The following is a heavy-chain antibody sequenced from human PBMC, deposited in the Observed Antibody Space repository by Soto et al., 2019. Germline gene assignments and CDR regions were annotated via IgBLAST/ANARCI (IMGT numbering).Heavy chain of an antibody. CDR3: TIEGAYPGPDFDY. CDR1: GFTFTRYS. V-gene: IGHV3-72*01. CDR2: TKNKANSYTT. Sequence: GGSLSLSCAASGFTFTRYSMDWVRQAPGKGLEWVGRTKNKANSYTTEYAASVKGRFTISRDDSRNSVYLQMNSLKTDDTAVYYCTIEGAYPGPDFDYWGQGTLVTVSS. J-gene: IGHJ4*02. D-gene: IGHD3-16*01.